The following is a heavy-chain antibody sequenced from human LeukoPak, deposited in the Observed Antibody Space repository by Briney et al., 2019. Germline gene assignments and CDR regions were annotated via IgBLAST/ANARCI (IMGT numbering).Heavy chain of an antibody. D-gene: IGHD3-10*01. Sequence: GGSLTLSCAASGFTVSTNYMNWVRQAPGKGLERVSILYSGSSTYYADSMKGRFTISRDDSKNTLYLQMNSLRAEDTAVYYCARVGDHYHWYLDLWGRGTHVTVSS. CDR3: ARVGDHYHWYLDL. CDR2: LYSGSST. J-gene: IGHJ2*01. CDR1: GFTVSTNY. V-gene: IGHV3-53*01.